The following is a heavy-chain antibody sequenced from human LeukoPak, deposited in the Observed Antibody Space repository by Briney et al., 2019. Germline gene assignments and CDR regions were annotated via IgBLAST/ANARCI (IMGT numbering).Heavy chain of an antibody. V-gene: IGHV3-48*02. Sequence: GGSLRLSCAASGFTFSSYNMNWVRQAPGKGLEWVSYISRSSSSIYYADSVKGRFTLSRDNAKNSVYLQMNSLRDKETAVYRCARDYGDHGEYFDCWGQGTLVTVSS. CDR2: ISRSSSSI. CDR1: GFTFSSYN. J-gene: IGHJ4*02. D-gene: IGHD4-17*01. CDR3: ARDYGDHGEYFDC.